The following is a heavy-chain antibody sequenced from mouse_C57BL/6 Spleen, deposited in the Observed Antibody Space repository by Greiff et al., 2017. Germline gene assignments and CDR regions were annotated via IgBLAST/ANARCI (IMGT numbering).Heavy chain of an antibody. V-gene: IGHV1-55*01. CDR1: GYTFTSYW. Sequence: VQLQQSGPELVKPGASVKISCKASGYTFTSYWITWVKQRPGQGLEWIGDIYPGSGSTNYNEKFKSKATLTVDTSSSTAYMQLSSLTSEDSAVYYCARGVYYGSSPYAMDYWGQGTSVTVSS. J-gene: IGHJ4*01. D-gene: IGHD1-1*01. CDR2: IYPGSGST. CDR3: ARGVYYGSSPYAMDY.